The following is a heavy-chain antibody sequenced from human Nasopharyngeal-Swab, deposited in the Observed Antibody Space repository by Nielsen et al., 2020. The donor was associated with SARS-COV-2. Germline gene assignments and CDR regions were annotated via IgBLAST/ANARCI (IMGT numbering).Heavy chain of an antibody. J-gene: IGHJ3*02. D-gene: IGHD3-22*01. CDR3: ARGPSIGAYYDSSGYYDDAFDI. CDR2: INHSGST. Sequence: SETLSLTCAVYGGSFSGYYWSWIRQPPGKGLGWIGEINHSGSTNYNPSLKSRVTISVDTSKNQFSLKLSSVTAADTAVYYCARGPSIGAYYDSSGYYDDAFDIWGQGTMVTVSS. V-gene: IGHV4-34*01. CDR1: GGSFSGYY.